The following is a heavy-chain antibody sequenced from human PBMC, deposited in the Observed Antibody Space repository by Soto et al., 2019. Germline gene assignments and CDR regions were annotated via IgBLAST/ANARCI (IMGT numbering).Heavy chain of an antibody. J-gene: IGHJ6*02. CDR1: GYNFISYG. Sequence: ASGKVSCKASGYNFISYGISWVRQAPGQGLEWMGWTTPYTGNTNYAQKFQGRVSMTTDTSTTTVYMELGVLTSDDTAVYYCARDRVPGAGKRPPYYYGMDVWGQGTTVTVSS. V-gene: IGHV1-18*04. D-gene: IGHD6-19*01. CDR2: TTPYTGNT. CDR3: ARDRVPGAGKRPPYYYGMDV.